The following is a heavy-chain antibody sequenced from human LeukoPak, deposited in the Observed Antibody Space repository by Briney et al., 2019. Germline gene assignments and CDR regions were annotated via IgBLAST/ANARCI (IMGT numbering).Heavy chain of an antibody. D-gene: IGHD4-11*01. Sequence: SETLSLTCAVSGGSLNSYYWTWIRQPPGKGLEWIAYIYYSGSTNYNPSLKSRVTISVDTSKNQFSLTLSSVTAADTAVYYCASIRGNYFPDYWGQGTLVTVSS. CDR1: GGSLNSYY. CDR2: IYYSGST. V-gene: IGHV4-59*01. CDR3: ASIRGNYFPDY. J-gene: IGHJ4*02.